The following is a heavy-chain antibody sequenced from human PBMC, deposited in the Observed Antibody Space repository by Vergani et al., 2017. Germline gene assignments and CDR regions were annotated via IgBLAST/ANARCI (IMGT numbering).Heavy chain of an antibody. V-gene: IGHV3-30*02. CDR1: GFSFNTYG. CDR2: IGYDGRIK. CDR3: AKEKRENSDYGYFDC. Sequence: VQLLESGGGVVQPGGSLRLYCATSGFSFNTYGAHWVRQAPGKGLEWVAFIGYDGRIKYKVDSVKGRFTISSDNSKKTLSLQMRSLRADDTAVYYFAKEKRENSDYGYFDCWGQGTLVTVSS. D-gene: IGHD4-17*01. J-gene: IGHJ4*02.